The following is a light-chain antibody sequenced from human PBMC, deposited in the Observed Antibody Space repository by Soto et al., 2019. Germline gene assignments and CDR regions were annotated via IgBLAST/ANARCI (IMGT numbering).Light chain of an antibody. CDR2: ATS. CDR1: QGISSY. J-gene: IGKJ5*01. Sequence: DIQLTQSPSFLSASVGDRVTVTYRASQGISSYLVWYQQKPGKAPKLLIHATSTLQSGVPSRFSGSGSGTEFTLTISSLQPEDFATYYCQQLSNYPITFGQGTRLEIK. CDR3: QQLSNYPIT. V-gene: IGKV1-9*01.